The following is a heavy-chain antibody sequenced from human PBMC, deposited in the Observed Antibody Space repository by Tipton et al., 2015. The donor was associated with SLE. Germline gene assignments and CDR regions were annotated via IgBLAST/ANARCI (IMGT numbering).Heavy chain of an antibody. V-gene: IGHV3-21*04. CDR2: ISSSSSYT. D-gene: IGHD4-23*01. CDR3: ASRYGGKGDY. Sequence: SLRLSCAASGFTFSSYSMNWVRQAPGKGLEWVSSISSSSSYTYYADSVKGRFTISRDNSKNTLYLQMNSLRAEDTAVYYCASRYGGKGDYWGQGTLVTVSS. CDR1: GFTFSSYS. J-gene: IGHJ4*02.